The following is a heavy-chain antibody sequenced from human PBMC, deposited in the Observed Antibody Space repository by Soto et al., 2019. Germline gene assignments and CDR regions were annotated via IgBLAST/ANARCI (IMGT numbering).Heavy chain of an antibody. CDR1: GVSISSGDYY. Sequence: TLSLTCPVSGVSISSGDYYWSWIREPPGKGLEWIGYIYYSGIAYYNPSLKSRVTISVDTSKNQFSLKLSSVTAADTAVYYCDRATHYYDSSGYYLDAFDIWGQGTMVTV. J-gene: IGHJ3*02. D-gene: IGHD3-22*01. V-gene: IGHV4-30-4*01. CDR3: DRATHYYDSSGYYLDAFDI. CDR2: IYYSGIA.